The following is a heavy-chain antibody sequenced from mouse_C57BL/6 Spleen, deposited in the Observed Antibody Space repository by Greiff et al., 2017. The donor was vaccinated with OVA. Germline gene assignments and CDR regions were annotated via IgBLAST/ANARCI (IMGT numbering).Heavy chain of an antibody. CDR3: ARSESNDYFDD. D-gene: IGHD2-5*01. Sequence: VQLQQSGAELAKPGASVKLSCKASGYTFTSYWMHWVKQRPGQGLEWIGYINPSSGYTKYNQKFKDKATLTADKASSTAYMHLSSLTYEDSAVYYCARSESNDYFDDWGQGTTLTVSS. V-gene: IGHV1-7*01. CDR2: INPSSGYT. J-gene: IGHJ2*01. CDR1: GYTFTSYW.